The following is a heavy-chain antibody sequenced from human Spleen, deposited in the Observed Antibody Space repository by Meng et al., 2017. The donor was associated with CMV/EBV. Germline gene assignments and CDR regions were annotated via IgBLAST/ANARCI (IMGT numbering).Heavy chain of an antibody. Sequence: ASVKVSCKASGYTFTAHYFHWVRQAPGQGLEWMGWIHPHRGDTNYAQQFQGRVTLTRDTSINTGYMELSRLRSDDTAVYYCARIPYPPYSSGWYGAYFDYWGQGTLVTVSS. CDR2: IHPHRGDT. J-gene: IGHJ4*02. CDR1: GYTFTAHY. CDR3: ARIPYPPYSSGWYGAYFDY. V-gene: IGHV1-2*02. D-gene: IGHD6-19*01.